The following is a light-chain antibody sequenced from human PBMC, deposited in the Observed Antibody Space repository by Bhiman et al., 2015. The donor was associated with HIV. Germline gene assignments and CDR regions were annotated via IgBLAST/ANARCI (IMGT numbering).Light chain of an antibody. J-gene: IGLJ1*01. CDR3: QVWDSSRDHYV. V-gene: IGLV3-19*01. CDR2: YNS. CDR1: SLRSYY. Sequence: SSELTQDPAVSVALGQTVRITCQGDSLRSYYASWFQQKPGQAPILVIYYNSDRASGIPERFSGSNSGNTATLTISRVEAGDEADYYCQVWDSSRDHYVFGTGTKVTVL.